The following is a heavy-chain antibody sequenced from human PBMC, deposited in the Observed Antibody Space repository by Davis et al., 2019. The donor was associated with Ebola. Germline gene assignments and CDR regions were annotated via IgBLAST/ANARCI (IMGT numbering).Heavy chain of an antibody. J-gene: IGHJ4*02. V-gene: IGHV3-23*01. CDR2: ISGSGGST. Sequence: GESLKISCAASGFTFSSYAMSWVRQAPGKGLEWVSAISGSGGSTYYADSVKGRFTISRDNSKNTLYLQMNSLRAEDTAVYYCAKGGSSSGPVDYWGQGTLVTVSS. CDR1: GFTFSSYA. D-gene: IGHD6-6*01. CDR3: AKGGSSSGPVDY.